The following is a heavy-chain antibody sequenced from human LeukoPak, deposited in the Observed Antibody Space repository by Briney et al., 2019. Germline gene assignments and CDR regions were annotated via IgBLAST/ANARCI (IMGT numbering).Heavy chain of an antibody. CDR1: GGSISSGGYY. J-gene: IGHJ3*02. CDR2: IYHSGST. V-gene: IGHV4-30-2*01. D-gene: IGHD3-3*01. CDR3: ARDRFTIFGVDPDAFDI. Sequence: SETLSLTCTVSGGSISSGGYYWSWIRQPPGKGLEWIGYIYHSGSTYYNPSLKSRVTISVDRSKNQFSLKLSSVTAADTAVYYCARDRFTIFGVDPDAFDIWGQGTMVTVSS.